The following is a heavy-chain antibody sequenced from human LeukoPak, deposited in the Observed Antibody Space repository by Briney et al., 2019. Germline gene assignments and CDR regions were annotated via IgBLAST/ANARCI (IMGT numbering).Heavy chain of an antibody. CDR2: IYYSGST. D-gene: IGHD3-10*01. Sequence: SETLSLTCTVSGGSISSYYWSWIRQPPGKGLEWIGYIYYSGSTNYNPSLKSRVTISVDTSKNQFSLKLSSVTAADTAVYYCARAILWFGEEAFDIWGQGTMVTVSS. CDR3: ARAILWFGEEAFDI. V-gene: IGHV4-59*01. CDR1: GGSISSYY. J-gene: IGHJ3*02.